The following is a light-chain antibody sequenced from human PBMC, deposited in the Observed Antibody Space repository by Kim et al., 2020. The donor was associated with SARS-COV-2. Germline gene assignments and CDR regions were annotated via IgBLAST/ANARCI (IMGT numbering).Light chain of an antibody. V-gene: IGKV3D-15*03. CDR2: RGS. CDR3: HQSTDLGS. Sequence: SASPCERATLSITNSKNISSNLIWLQNKLSHAHRILIYRGSVSTTSVPARFGDRGSGKDITLTISVLQSEDFEVYYCHQSTDLGSFGQGTKLEI. J-gene: IGKJ2*03. CDR1: KNISSN.